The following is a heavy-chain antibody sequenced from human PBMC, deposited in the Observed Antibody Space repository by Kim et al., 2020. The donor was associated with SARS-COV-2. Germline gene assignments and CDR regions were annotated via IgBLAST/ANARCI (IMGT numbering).Heavy chain of an antibody. CDR2: AT. D-gene: IGHD3-22*01. Sequence: ATGYPAPVKGRYTISRDDSKNTAYLQMNSLKTEDTAVYYCTRQADGSFDWGQGTLVTVSS. V-gene: IGHV3-73*01. CDR3: TRQADGSFD. J-gene: IGHJ4*02.